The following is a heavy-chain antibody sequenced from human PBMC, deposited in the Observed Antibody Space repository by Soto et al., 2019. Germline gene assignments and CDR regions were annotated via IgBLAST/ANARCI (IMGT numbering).Heavy chain of an antibody. CDR2: VNDNGNS. CDR3: ARVRRWLPEEMVDL. V-gene: IGHV4-34*01. D-gene: IGHD5-12*01. J-gene: IGHJ5*02. CDR1: GGSFSGYY. Sequence: QVQLHQWGAGQLRASETLSLTCGVSGGSFSGYYWSWIRQPPGKGLEWIGEVNDNGNSNYNPSLKRRVVISVDTPKNEFSLKMNTVTAADTGVYYCARVRRWLPEEMVDLWGQGALVTVSS.